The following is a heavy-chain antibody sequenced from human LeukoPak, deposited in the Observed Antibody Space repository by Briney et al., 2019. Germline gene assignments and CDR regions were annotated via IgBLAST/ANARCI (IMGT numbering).Heavy chain of an antibody. D-gene: IGHD3-16*01. CDR2: INPKNGGT. CDR3: AKAYEYGWFDP. J-gene: IGHJ5*02. CDR1: GYTFTDYF. Sequence: GASVKVSCKASGYTFTDYFLHWVRQAPGQGLEWMGWINPKNGGTNYAQKSQGRVTMTSDTSISAGNMELSRLRYDDTAVYYCAKAYEYGWFDPWGQGTLVTVSS. V-gene: IGHV1-2*02.